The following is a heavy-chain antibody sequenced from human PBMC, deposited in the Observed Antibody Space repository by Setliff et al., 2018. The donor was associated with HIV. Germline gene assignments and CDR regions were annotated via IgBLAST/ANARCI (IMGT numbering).Heavy chain of an antibody. CDR2: ISYTGIT. CDR1: GGSISNYY. D-gene: IGHD1-26*01. Sequence: SETLSLTCTVSGGSISNYYWSWIRQPPGKGLEWIGYISYTGITYYNSSLKSRVTISVDTSKNQFSLNLTSVTAADTAVYYCARLGYSGSLVGAFDIWGQGTMVTVSS. V-gene: IGHV4-59*08. J-gene: IGHJ3*02. CDR3: ARLGYSGSLVGAFDI.